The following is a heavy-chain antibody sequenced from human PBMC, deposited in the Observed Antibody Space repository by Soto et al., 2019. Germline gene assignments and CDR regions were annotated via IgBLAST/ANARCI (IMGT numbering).Heavy chain of an antibody. CDR2: INPNTGDR. D-gene: IGHD6-6*01. CDR3: ARSLSTIGARPDY. J-gene: IGHJ4*02. CDR1: GYTFTGYF. V-gene: IGHV1-2*02. Sequence: ASVKVSCKASGYTFTGYFIHWVRQAPGQGLEWMGWINPNTGDRNYAQDFQGRVALTRDTSISTAFMELRDLTSADTAVYYCARSLSTIGARPDYWGQGTLVTVSS.